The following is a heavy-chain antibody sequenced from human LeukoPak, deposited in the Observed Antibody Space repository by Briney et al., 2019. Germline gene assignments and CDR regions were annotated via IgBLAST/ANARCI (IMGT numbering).Heavy chain of an antibody. CDR3: ARGGGYSGYAPGYYFDY. V-gene: IGHV4-34*01. Sequence: SETLSLTCAVYGGSFSGYYWSWIRQPPGKGLEWIGEINHSGSTNYNPSLKSRVTISVDTSKNQFSLKLSPVTAADTAVYYCARGGGYSGYAPGYYFDYWGQGTLVTVSS. CDR2: INHSGST. D-gene: IGHD5-12*01. J-gene: IGHJ4*02. CDR1: GGSFSGYY.